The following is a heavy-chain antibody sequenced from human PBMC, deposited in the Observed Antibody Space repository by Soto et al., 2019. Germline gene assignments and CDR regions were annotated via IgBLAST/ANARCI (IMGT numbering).Heavy chain of an antibody. Sequence: ASVKVSCKASGYTFISYGISWVRQAPGQGLEWMGWISPYTANTNYAQKFQGRVTMTRDTSASTVYMELSSLRSEDTAVYYCARDLSEAVSSSWYMLGYWGQGTLVTVSS. J-gene: IGHJ4*02. V-gene: IGHV1-18*01. CDR1: GYTFISYG. D-gene: IGHD6-13*01. CDR3: ARDLSEAVSSSWYMLGY. CDR2: ISPYTANT.